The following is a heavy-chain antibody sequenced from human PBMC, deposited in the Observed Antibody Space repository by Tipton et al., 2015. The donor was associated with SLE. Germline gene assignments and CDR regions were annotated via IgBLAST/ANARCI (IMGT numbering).Heavy chain of an antibody. D-gene: IGHD3-16*01. CDR2: LYYSGNT. CDR3: ATQGYYDSSLDY. V-gene: IGHV4-39*01. Sequence: TLSLTCTVSGGSIRSSRHFWGWIRQPPGKGLEWIGVLYYSGNTYYNPSLKSPVTLSIDTSKNQFSLKMRSVTAADTAVYYCATQGYYDSSLDYWGQGTLVTVSS. J-gene: IGHJ4*02. CDR1: GGSIRSSRHF.